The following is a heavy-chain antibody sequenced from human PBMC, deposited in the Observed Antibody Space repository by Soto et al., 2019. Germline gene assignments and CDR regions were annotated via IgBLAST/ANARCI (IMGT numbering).Heavy chain of an antibody. CDR3: AXADMYVNYYHSSGYFDY. Sequence: SVKVSCKASGFTFTSSAVQWVRQARGQRLEWIGWIVVGSGNTNYAQKFQERVTITRDMSTSAAYMELSSLRSEDTAVYYCAXADMYVNYYHSSGYFDYWGQGTLVTVSS. V-gene: IGHV1-58*01. CDR1: GFTFTSSA. J-gene: IGHJ4*02. D-gene: IGHD3-22*01. CDR2: IVVGSGNT.